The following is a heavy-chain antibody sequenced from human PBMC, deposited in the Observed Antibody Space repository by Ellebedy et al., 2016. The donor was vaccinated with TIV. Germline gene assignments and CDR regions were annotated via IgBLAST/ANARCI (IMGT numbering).Heavy chain of an antibody. J-gene: IGHJ6*02. D-gene: IGHD3-16*01. CDR1: EFSFRSYW. CDR3: ARGGAYVDHDYYYYSGMGV. V-gene: IGHV3-7*03. CDR2: IRQDGDEQ. Sequence: GESLKISCAASEFSFRSYWMTWVRQAPGKGLEWVASIRQDGDEQYYVDSVKGRFPISRENAKRSLFLQMDSLEAEDKVVYYCARGGAYVDHDYYYYSGMGVWGQGTTVTVSS.